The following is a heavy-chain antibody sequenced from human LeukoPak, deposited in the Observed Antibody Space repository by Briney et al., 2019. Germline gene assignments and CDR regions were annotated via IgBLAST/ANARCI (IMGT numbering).Heavy chain of an antibody. V-gene: IGHV1-18*01. Sequence: ASVKVSCKASGYTFTSYGISWVRQAPGQGLEWMGWISAYNGNTNYAQKLQGRVTMTRDTSISTAYMELSRLRSDDTAVYYCAREYYYDSSGYYYPSAVDYWGQGTLVTVSS. CDR3: AREYYYDSSGYYYPSAVDY. CDR2: ISAYNGNT. D-gene: IGHD3-22*01. J-gene: IGHJ4*02. CDR1: GYTFTSYG.